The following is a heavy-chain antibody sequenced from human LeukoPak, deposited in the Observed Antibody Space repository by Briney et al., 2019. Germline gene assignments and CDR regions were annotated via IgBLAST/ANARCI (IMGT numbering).Heavy chain of an antibody. Sequence: SETLSLTCTVSGGSITSYHLSWIRQPPGKGLEWIGYIYYSGSTNYNPSLKSRVTMSLDTSTNQFSLKLSSVTAADTAVYYCAREEVPHGFDIWGQGTMVTVSS. CDR1: GGSITSYH. V-gene: IGHV4-59*01. CDR2: IYYSGST. CDR3: AREEVPHGFDI. J-gene: IGHJ3*02.